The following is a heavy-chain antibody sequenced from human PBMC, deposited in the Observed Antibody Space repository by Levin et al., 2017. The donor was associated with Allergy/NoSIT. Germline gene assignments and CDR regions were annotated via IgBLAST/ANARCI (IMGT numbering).Heavy chain of an antibody. CDR3: ARSPGIAAAATWDWFDT. Sequence: PGESLKISCAASGFTISSNFMSWVRQAPGKGPEWVSVIYSGGSIHYADSVKGRFTISRDNSKNTLYLQMNSLRAEDTAVYYCARSPGIAAAATWDWFDTWGQGTLVTVSS. CDR1: GFTISSNF. J-gene: IGHJ5*02. V-gene: IGHV3-53*01. D-gene: IGHD6-13*01. CDR2: IYSGGSI.